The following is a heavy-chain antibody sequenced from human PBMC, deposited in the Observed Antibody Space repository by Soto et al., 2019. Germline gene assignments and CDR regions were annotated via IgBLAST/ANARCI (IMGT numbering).Heavy chain of an antibody. D-gene: IGHD2-2*01. J-gene: IGHJ4*02. CDR2: INAGNGNT. CDR3: ARGVLVPAAPPDY. Sequence: QVQLVQSGAEEKKPGASVKVSCKASGYTFTSYAMHWVRQAPGQRLEWMGWINAGNGNTKYSQKFQGRVTITRDTSASTAYMEMSSLRSEDTAVYYCARGVLVPAAPPDYWGQGTLVTVSS. CDR1: GYTFTSYA. V-gene: IGHV1-3*05.